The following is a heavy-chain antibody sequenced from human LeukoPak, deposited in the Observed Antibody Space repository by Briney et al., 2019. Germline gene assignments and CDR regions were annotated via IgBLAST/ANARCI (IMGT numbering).Heavy chain of an antibody. J-gene: IGHJ4*02. Sequence: GGSLRLSCTASGFTFSSYEMNWVRQAPGKGLEWVSYISSSGSTMYYAGSMKGRFTISRDNAKNSLYLQMNSLRAEDTAVYYCARAYSHWGQGTLVTVSS. CDR1: GFTFSSYE. CDR3: ARAYSH. V-gene: IGHV3-48*03. D-gene: IGHD2-21*01. CDR2: ISSSGSTM.